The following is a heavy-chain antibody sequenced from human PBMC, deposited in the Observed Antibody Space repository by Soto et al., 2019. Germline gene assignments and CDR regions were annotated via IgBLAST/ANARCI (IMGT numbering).Heavy chain of an antibody. Sequence: GSRILSCVASGFTFSTSFMGWVRQAPGKGLEWVANINQEGGGTYYVDSVEGRFTISRDNAKDSLYLHMNSLRGEDTAVYYCARYFCGSGRYFFEYRGHLTLVIVSS. CDR2: INQEGGGT. CDR3: ARYFCGSGRYFFEY. CDR1: GFTFSTSF. D-gene: IGHD6-19*01. V-gene: IGHV3-7*03. J-gene: IGHJ4*01.